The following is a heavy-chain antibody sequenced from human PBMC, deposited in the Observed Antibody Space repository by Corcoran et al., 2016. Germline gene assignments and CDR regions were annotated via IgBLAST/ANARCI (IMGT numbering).Heavy chain of an antibody. J-gene: IGHJ3*01. CDR1: GGSITSSSYY. CDR2: IYYSGST. V-gene: IGHV4-39*07. CDR3: ARCYYENDGFYYGGAFDV. D-gene: IGHD3-22*01. Sequence: QLQLQESGPGLVKPSETLSLTYIVSGGSITSSSYYWGWMRQPPGKGLEWIANIYYSGSTYYNPSLKSRVTKSVDTSKNQFSLEVNSVTDADTAVYYCARCYYENDGFYYGGAFDVWGQGTMVTVSS.